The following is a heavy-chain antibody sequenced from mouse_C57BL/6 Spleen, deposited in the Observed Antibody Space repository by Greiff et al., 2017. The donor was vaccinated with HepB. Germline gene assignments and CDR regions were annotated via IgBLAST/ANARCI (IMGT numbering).Heavy chain of an antibody. Sequence: EVQLVESGGGLVKPGGSLKLSCAASGFTFSSYAMSWVRQTPEKRLEWVATISDGGSYTYYPDNVKGRFTISRDNAKNNLYLQMSHLKSEDTAMYYCARDYYGSSLYYFDYWGQGTTLTVSS. V-gene: IGHV5-4*01. D-gene: IGHD1-1*01. J-gene: IGHJ2*01. CDR1: GFTFSSYA. CDR2: ISDGGSYT. CDR3: ARDYYGSSLYYFDY.